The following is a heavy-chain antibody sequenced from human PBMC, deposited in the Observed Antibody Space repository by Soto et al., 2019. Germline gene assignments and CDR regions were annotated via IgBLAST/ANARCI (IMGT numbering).Heavy chain of an antibody. J-gene: IGHJ4*02. CDR1: GFTFSTYG. V-gene: IGHV3-33*01. CDR2: MSSDGSSK. Sequence: QVQLVESGGGVVRPGRSLRLSCAASGFTFSTYGMYWVRQAPGKGLEWVATMSSDGSSKKYGDSVKDRFTISRDNSKDMLYLEVNSLRAEDTAMYDCVSGRPSHLDYWGQGTLVTVSS. D-gene: IGHD6-6*01. CDR3: VSGRPSHLDY.